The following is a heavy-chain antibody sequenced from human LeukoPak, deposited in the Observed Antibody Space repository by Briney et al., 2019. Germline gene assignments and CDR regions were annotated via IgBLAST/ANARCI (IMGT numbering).Heavy chain of an antibody. CDR1: RFTFSGST. Sequence: GGSLKLSCAASRFTFSGSTMHWVRQASGKGLEWVGHIRSKANSYATQYAASVKGRFTISRDDSKNTAYLQMNSLKTEDTAVYYCTIDDSGWSVCDYWGQGTLVTVSS. V-gene: IGHV3-73*01. CDR2: IRSKANSYAT. D-gene: IGHD6-19*01. J-gene: IGHJ4*02. CDR3: TIDDSGWSVCDY.